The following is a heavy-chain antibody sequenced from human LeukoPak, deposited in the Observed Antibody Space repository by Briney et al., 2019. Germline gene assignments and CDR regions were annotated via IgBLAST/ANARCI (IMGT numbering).Heavy chain of an antibody. V-gene: IGHV1-46*01. CDR3: AREGYCSSTSCYSWFDP. D-gene: IGHD2-2*02. CDR2: INPSGGST. CDR1: GYTFTSYY. Sequence: ASVTVSCKASGYTFTSYYMHWVRQAPGQGLEWMGIINPSGGSTSYAQKFQGRVTMTRDTSTSTVYMELSSLRSEDTAVYYCAREGYCSSTSCYSWFDPWGQGTLVTVSS. J-gene: IGHJ5*02.